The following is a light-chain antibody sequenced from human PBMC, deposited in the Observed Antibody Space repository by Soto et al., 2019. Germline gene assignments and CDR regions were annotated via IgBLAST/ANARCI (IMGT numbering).Light chain of an antibody. CDR1: QSVSSN. CDR3: QQYNVWPLT. Sequence: EIVMTQSPATLSVSPGERATLSCRVSQSVSSNLAWYQQKPGQTPKLLIYVASTRATGIPARFSGSGSGTEFTLTISSLQSEDFAVYYCQQYNVWPLTFGGGTKVEFK. CDR2: VAS. J-gene: IGKJ4*01. V-gene: IGKV3-15*01.